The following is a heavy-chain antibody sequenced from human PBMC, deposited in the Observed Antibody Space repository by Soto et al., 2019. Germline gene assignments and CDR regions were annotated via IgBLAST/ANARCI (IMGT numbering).Heavy chain of an antibody. CDR1: GFTFSSYS. V-gene: IGHV3-21*01. CDR2: ISSSSSYI. Sequence: PGGSLRLSCAASGFTFSSYSMNWVRQAPGKGLEWVSSISSSSSYIYYADSVKGRFTISRDNAKNSLYLQMNSLRAEDTAVYYCARGPCPYGSEVFCWFDPWGQGTLVTVSS. CDR3: ARGPCPYGSEVFCWFDP. J-gene: IGHJ5*02. D-gene: IGHD3-10*01.